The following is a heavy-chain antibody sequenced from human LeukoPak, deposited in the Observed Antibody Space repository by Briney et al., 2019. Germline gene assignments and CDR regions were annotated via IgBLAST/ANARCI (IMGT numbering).Heavy chain of an antibody. CDR2: ITWNSGTI. J-gene: IGHJ3*02. D-gene: IGHD1-7*01. V-gene: IGHV3-9*01. CDR1: GVTFDDYA. CDR3: AKDVTGTGAFDI. Sequence: PGGSLRLSCAASGVTFDDYAMHWVRQGPGKGLEWVSGITWNSGTIGYADSVKGRFTISRDNAKNSLYLQMNSLRAEDTALYYCAKDVTGTGAFDIWGQGTMVTVSS.